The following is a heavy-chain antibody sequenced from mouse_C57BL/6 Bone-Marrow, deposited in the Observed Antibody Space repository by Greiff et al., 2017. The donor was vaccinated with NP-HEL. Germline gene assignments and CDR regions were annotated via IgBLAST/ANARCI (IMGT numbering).Heavy chain of an antibody. Sequence: QVHVKQSGAELVRPGASVTLSCKASGYTFTDYEMHWVKQTPVHGLEWIGAIDPETGGTAYNQKFKGKAILTADKSSSTAYMELRSLTSEDSAVYYCTRDYYYGSRRDFDVWGTGTTVTVSS. CDR1: GYTFTDYE. CDR3: TRDYYYGSRRDFDV. V-gene: IGHV1-15*01. D-gene: IGHD1-1*01. CDR2: IDPETGGT. J-gene: IGHJ1*03.